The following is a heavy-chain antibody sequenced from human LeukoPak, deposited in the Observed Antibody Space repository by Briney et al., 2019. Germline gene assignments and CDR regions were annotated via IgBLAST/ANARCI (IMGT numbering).Heavy chain of an antibody. D-gene: IGHD6-19*01. V-gene: IGHV3-9*01. CDR2: ISWNSGSI. J-gene: IGHJ4*02. CDR1: GFTFDDYA. Sequence: GGSLRLSCAASGFTFDDYAMHWVRHAPGKGLEWVSGISWNSGSIGYADSVKGRFTISRDNAKNSLYLQMNSLRAEDTALYYCAKSLSPGYSSGWCFDYWGQGTLVTVSS. CDR3: AKSLSPGYSSGWCFDY.